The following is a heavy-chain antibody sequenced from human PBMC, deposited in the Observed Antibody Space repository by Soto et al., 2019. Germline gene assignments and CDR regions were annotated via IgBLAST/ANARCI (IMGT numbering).Heavy chain of an antibody. D-gene: IGHD5-12*01. V-gene: IGHV1-69*08. CDR1: GGPFSNDI. CDR3: ARDSPIGSTFSGYDAIDY. J-gene: IGHJ4*02. CDR2: IIPLLSTS. Sequence: QVQLVQSGAEVKKPGSSVKASCKASGGPFSNDIITWVRQAPGQGLEWMGRIIPLLSTSTYAQKFQGRLTITADRSTGTAYMELNSQRSEDTAVYYCARDSPIGSTFSGYDAIDYWGQGTLITVSS.